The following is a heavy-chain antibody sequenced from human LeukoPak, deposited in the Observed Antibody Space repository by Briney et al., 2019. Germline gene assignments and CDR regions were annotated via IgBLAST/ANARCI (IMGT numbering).Heavy chain of an antibody. CDR1: GYTFTSYG. J-gene: IGHJ4*02. CDR3: ARDWEHVGPDY. V-gene: IGHV1-18*01. D-gene: IGHD1-26*01. Sequence: ASVKVSCKASGYTFTSYGISWVRQAPGQGLEWMGWIGAYNGNTNYAQNLQGRVTMTADTSTNTAYLELRSLRSDDTAMYYCARDWEHVGPDYWGQGTLVIVSS. CDR2: IGAYNGNT.